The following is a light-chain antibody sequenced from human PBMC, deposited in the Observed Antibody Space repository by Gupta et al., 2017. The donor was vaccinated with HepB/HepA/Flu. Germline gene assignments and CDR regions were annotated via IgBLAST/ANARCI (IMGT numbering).Light chain of an antibody. Sequence: EIVLTQSPATLSLSPGERATLSCRASQSVSSYLAWYQQKPGQAPRLLIYDASNRATGIPARFSGSGSGTDFTLTISSLEPEDCAVYYCQQWTFGQGTKVEIK. J-gene: IGKJ1*01. V-gene: IGKV3-11*01. CDR2: DAS. CDR1: QSVSSY. CDR3: QQWT.